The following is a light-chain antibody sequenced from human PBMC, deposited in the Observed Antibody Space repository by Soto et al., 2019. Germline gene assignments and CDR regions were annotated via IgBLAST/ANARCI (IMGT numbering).Light chain of an antibody. J-gene: IGKJ1*01. V-gene: IGKV1-5*03. CDR2: KAS. CDR1: ENIANY. CDR3: QQYNSFST. Sequence: DIQMTQSPSTLSASVGDRVTITYRASENIANYLAWYQQKPGKAPKLLIYKASNLEGGVPSRFSGRGSGTEFTLTINSLQPDDFATYYCQQYNSFSTFGQGTMLEI.